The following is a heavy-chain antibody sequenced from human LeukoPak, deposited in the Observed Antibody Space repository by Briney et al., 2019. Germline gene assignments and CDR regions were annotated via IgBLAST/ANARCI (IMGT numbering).Heavy chain of an antibody. J-gene: IGHJ4*02. CDR3: AKDQGLGLDRFDY. D-gene: IGHD5/OR15-5a*01. Sequence: GGSLRLSCAASGFTFSSYAMSWVRQAPGKGLEWVSAISGSGDNTYCTDSVKGRFTISGDNSKNTLYLQMNSLRDEDTAVYYCAKDQGLGLDRFDYWGQGTLVTVSS. CDR1: GFTFSSYA. CDR2: ISGSGDNT. V-gene: IGHV3-23*01.